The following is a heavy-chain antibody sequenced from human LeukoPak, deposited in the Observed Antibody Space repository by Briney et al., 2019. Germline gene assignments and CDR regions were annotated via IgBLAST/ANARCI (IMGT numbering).Heavy chain of an antibody. CDR2: INPNSGGT. D-gene: IGHD3-3*01. CDR3: ARGPRITIFGVVISTYYGMDV. Sequence: ASVKVSCKASGYTFTGYYMHWVRQAPGQGLEWMGRINPNSGGTNYAQKFQGRVTMTRDTSISTAYMELSRLRSDDTAVYHCARGPRITIFGVVISTYYGMDVWGQGTTVTVSS. V-gene: IGHV1-2*06. J-gene: IGHJ6*02. CDR1: GYTFTGYY.